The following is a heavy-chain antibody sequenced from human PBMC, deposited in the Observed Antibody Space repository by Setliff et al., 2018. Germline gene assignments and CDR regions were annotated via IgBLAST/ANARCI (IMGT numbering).Heavy chain of an antibody. J-gene: IGHJ3*02. Sequence: PSETLSLTCTVSGGSINSGSYYWSWIRQPAGKGLEWIGRIYSRGSTNYNPSLKSRVTVSLDASKNQLSLKLSSVTAADTAVYYCARDHYDYYDSRQVFDIWGQGTMVT. D-gene: IGHD3-22*01. CDR1: GGSINSGSYY. V-gene: IGHV4-61*02. CDR2: IYSRGST. CDR3: ARDHYDYYDSRQVFDI.